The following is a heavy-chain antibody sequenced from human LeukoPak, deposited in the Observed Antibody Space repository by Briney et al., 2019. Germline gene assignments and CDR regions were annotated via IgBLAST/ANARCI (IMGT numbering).Heavy chain of an antibody. CDR2: ISSSSSYI. CDR1: GFTFSSYC. CDR3: ARQYYYDSSGYYYPHVEVDY. Sequence: GGSLRLSCAASGFTFSSYCMNWVRQAPGKGLEWVSSISSSSSYIYYADSVKGRFTISRDNAKNSLYLQMNSLRAEDTAVYYCARQYYYDSSGYYYPHVEVDYWGQGTLVTVSS. J-gene: IGHJ4*02. D-gene: IGHD3-22*01. V-gene: IGHV3-21*01.